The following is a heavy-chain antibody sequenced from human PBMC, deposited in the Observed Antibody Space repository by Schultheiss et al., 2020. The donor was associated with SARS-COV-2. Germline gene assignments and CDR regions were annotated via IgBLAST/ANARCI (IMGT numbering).Heavy chain of an antibody. CDR2: IKQDGSEK. V-gene: IGHV3-7*03. CDR3: AYLYGDSDFDY. Sequence: GESLKISCAASGFTFSSYSMNWVRQAPGKGLEWVANIKQDGSEKYYVDSVKGRFTISRDNAKNSLYLQMNSLRAEDTAVYYCAYLYGDSDFDYWGQGTLVTVSS. D-gene: IGHD4-17*01. CDR1: GFTFSSYS. J-gene: IGHJ4*02.